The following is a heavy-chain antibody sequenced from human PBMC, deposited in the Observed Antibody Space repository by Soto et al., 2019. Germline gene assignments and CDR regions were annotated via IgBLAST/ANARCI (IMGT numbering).Heavy chain of an antibody. CDR1: GGTFSSYA. V-gene: IGHV1-69*13. CDR3: ARSQMATITSLDY. D-gene: IGHD5-12*01. Sequence: SVKVSCKASGGTFSSYAISWVRQAPGQGLEWMGGIIPIFGTANYAQKFQGRFTITADESTSTAYMELSSLRSEDTAVYYCARSQMATITSLDYWGQGTLVTVSS. CDR2: IIPIFGTA. J-gene: IGHJ4*02.